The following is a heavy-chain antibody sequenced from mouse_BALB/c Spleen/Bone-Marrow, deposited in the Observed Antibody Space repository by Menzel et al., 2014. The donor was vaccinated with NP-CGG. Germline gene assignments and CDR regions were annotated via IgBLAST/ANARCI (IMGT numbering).Heavy chain of an antibody. V-gene: IGHV1S81*02. D-gene: IGHD2-12*01. CDR2: INPSNGGT. J-gene: IGHJ4*01. CDR1: GYTFTSYY. CDR3: TRSRRAMDH. Sequence: QVQLQQPGAELVKPGASVKLSCKASGYTFTSYYMCWVKQRPGQGLEWIGEINPSNGGTSFNEKFKSKATLTVDKSSSTAYMSLSSLTSEDSAVYYCTRSRRAMDHWGQGTSVTVSS.